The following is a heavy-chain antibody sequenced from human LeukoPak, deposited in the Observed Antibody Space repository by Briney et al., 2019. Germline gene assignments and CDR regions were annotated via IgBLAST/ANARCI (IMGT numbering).Heavy chain of an antibody. D-gene: IGHD3-22*01. CDR3: ATLRRPRSSGPTYYYGMDV. CDR1: GYTFTGYY. J-gene: IGHJ6*02. Sequence: ASVKVSCKASGYTFTGYYMHWVRQAPGQGLEWMGWINPNSGGTNYAQKFQGRVTMTRDTSISTAYMELSRLRSDDTAVYYCATLRRPRSSGPTYYYGMDVWGQGTTVTASS. V-gene: IGHV1-2*02. CDR2: INPNSGGT.